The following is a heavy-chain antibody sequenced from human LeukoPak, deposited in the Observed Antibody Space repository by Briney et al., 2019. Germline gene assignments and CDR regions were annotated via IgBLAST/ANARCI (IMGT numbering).Heavy chain of an antibody. Sequence: GGSLRLSCAASGFTFSSYWMSWVRQAPGKGLEWVANIKQDGSEKYYVDSVKGRFTISRDNAKNSLYLQMNSLRAEDTAVYYCARVDGYQLLELEPLDYWGQGTLVTVSS. CDR2: IKQDGSEK. V-gene: IGHV3-7*01. CDR3: ARVDGYQLLELEPLDY. J-gene: IGHJ4*02. CDR1: GFTFSSYW. D-gene: IGHD2-2*01.